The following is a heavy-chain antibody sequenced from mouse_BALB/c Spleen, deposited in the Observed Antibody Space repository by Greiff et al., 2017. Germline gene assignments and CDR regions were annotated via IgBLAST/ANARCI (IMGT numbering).Heavy chain of an antibody. CDR1: GFTFSSYA. Sequence: EVMLVESGGGLVKPGGSLKLSCAASGFTFSSYAMSWVRQTPEKRLEWVATISSGGSYTYYPDSVKGRFTISRDNAKNTLYLQMSSLRSEDTAMYYCARHSRLDYWGQGTTLTVSS. CDR2: ISSGGSYT. J-gene: IGHJ2*01. CDR3: ARHSRLDY. D-gene: IGHD6-1*01. V-gene: IGHV5-9-3*01.